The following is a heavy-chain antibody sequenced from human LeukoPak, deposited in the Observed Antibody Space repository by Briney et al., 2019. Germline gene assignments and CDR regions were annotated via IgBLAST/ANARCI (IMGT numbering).Heavy chain of an antibody. CDR3: AREVPGGYCTNGVCCPRDYYYGMDV. Sequence: SQTLSLTCTVSGGSISSGGYYWSWIRQHPGKGLEWIGYIYYSGSTYYNPSLKSRVTISVDTSKNQFSLKLSSVTAADTAVYYCAREVPGGYCTNGVCCPRDYYYGMDVWGQGTTVTVSS. J-gene: IGHJ6*02. V-gene: IGHV4-31*03. D-gene: IGHD2-8*01. CDR1: GGSISSGGYY. CDR2: IYYSGST.